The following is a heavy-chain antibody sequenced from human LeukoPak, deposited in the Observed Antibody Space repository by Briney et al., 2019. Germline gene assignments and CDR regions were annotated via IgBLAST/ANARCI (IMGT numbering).Heavy chain of an antibody. Sequence: ASVKVSCKASGGTFSSYAISWVRQAPGQGLEWMGGINAGNGNTKYSQKFQGRVTITRDTSASTAYMELSSLRSEDTAVYYCARSPYGASIDYWGQGTLVTVSS. V-gene: IGHV1-3*01. D-gene: IGHD2-21*01. CDR2: INAGNGNT. CDR1: GGTFSSYA. CDR3: ARSPYGASIDY. J-gene: IGHJ4*02.